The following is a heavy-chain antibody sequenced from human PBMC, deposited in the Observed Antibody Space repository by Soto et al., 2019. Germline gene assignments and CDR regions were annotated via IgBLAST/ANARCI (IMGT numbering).Heavy chain of an antibody. D-gene: IGHD3-10*01. J-gene: IGHJ5*02. CDR2: IYYSGST. V-gene: IGHV4-59*01. CDR1: GGSISSYY. Sequence: SETLSLTCTVSGGSISSYYWSWIRQPPGKGLEWIGYIYYSGSTDYNPSLKSRVTISVDTSKNQFSLKLSSVTAADTAVYYCARWRSPMVRGVIVYNWFDPWGQGTLVTVS. CDR3: ARWRSPMVRGVIVYNWFDP.